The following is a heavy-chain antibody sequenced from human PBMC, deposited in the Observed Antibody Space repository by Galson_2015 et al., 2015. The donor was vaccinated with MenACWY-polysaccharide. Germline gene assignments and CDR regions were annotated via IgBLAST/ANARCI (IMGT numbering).Heavy chain of an antibody. CDR1: GGSFSGYY. CDR2: LNHSGRT. J-gene: IGHJ4*02. Sequence: SATLSLTCAVYGGSFSGYYWSWIRQPPGKGLEWLGELNHSGRTNYNPSIKCPVTIAVDTTKNQFSLKLSSVTDADTAVYYCARKGYVRDRGASRPFVYWGQGTLVTVSS. CDR3: ARKGYVRDRGASRPFVY. V-gene: IGHV4-34*01. D-gene: IGHD3-10*01.